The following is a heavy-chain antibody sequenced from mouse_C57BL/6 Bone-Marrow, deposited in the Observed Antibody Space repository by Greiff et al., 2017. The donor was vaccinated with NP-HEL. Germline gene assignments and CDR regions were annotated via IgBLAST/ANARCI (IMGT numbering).Heavy chain of an antibody. CDR3: ARGGYYGKTDY. Sequence: QVQLQQPGAELVRPGSSVKLSCKASGYTFTSYWMDWVKQRPGQGLEWIGNIYPSDSETHYNQKFKDKATLTVDKSSSTAYMQLSSLTSEDSAVYYCARGGYYGKTDYWGQGTSVTVSS. CDR1: GYTFTSYW. J-gene: IGHJ4*01. CDR2: IYPSDSET. D-gene: IGHD2-1*01. V-gene: IGHV1-61*01.